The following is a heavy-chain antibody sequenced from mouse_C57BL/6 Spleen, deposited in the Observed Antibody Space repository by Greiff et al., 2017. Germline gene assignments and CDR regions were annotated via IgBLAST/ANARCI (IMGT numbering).Heavy chain of an antibody. J-gene: IGHJ1*03. CDR1: GFNIKDYY. V-gene: IGHV14-1*01. Sequence: EVQLQQSGAELVRPGASVKLSCTASGFNIKDYYMHWVKQRPEQGLEWIGRIDPEDGDTGYAPKFQGKATMTADTSSNTAYLQLSSLTSEDTAVYYCSPCYYEYFDVWGTGTTVTVSS. CDR3: SPCYYEYFDV. D-gene: IGHD1-1*01. CDR2: IDPEDGDT.